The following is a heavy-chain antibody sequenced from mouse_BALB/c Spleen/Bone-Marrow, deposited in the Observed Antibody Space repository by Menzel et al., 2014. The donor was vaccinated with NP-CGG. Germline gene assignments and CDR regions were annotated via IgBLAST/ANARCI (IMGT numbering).Heavy chain of an antibody. CDR3: ARNYYYGSSWSAMDY. D-gene: IGHD1-1*01. CDR2: IYPGDGDT. J-gene: IGHJ4*01. CDR1: GYTFTSYW. Sequence: VQLQQSGAELARPGASVKLSCKASGYTFTSYWMQWVKQRPEQGLEWIGAIYPGDGDTRNTQKFKGKATLTADKSSSTAYMQLSSLASEDSAVYYCARNYYYGSSWSAMDYWGQGTSVTVSS. V-gene: IGHV1-87*01.